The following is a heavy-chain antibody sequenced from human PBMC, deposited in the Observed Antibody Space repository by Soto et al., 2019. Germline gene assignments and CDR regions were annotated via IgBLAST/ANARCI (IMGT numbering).Heavy chain of an antibody. J-gene: IGHJ5*02. D-gene: IGHD3-16*02. CDR2: ISARGGSE. CDR1: GFSFNSYA. CDR3: AKGSIEYRASVDR. Sequence: EVQLLESGGGLVQPGGSLRLACAAYGFSFNSYAMVWVRQAPGKGLEWVPGISARGGSEHIADSVKGGFTIARDNSKNLLALEMNNLRAEDTATYFCAKGSIEYRASVDRWGQGTLVLVSS. V-gene: IGHV3-23*01.